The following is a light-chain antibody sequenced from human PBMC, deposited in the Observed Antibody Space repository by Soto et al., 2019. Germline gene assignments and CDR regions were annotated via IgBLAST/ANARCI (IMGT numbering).Light chain of an antibody. CDR2: DVS. J-gene: IGLJ1*01. Sequence: QSALAQPASVSGSPGQSITISCTGTSSDVGRYDYVSWFQQHPGKTPKLLIYDVSNWPSGASDRFSGSKSGNTASQTISGLQPEDEADYYCSSFTTSSTFVFGTGTKLTVL. V-gene: IGLV2-14*01. CDR1: SSDVGRYDY. CDR3: SSFTTSSTFV.